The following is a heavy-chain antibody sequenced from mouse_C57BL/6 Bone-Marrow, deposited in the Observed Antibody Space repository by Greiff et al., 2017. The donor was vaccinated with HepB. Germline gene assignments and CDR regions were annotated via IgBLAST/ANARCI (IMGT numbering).Heavy chain of an antibody. CDR2: IDPSDSYT. CDR3: ARLGTGYYFDY. CDR1: GYTFTSYW. D-gene: IGHD4-1*01. Sequence: QVQLKQPGAELVMPGASVKLSCKASGYTFTSYWMHWVKQRPGQGLEWIGEIDPSDSYTNYNQKFKGKSTLTVDKSSSTAYMQLSSLTSEDSAVYYCARLGTGYYFDYWGQGTTLTVSS. V-gene: IGHV1-69*01. J-gene: IGHJ2*01.